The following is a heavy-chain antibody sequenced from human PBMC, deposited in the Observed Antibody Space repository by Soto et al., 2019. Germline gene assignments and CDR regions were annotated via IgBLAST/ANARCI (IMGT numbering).Heavy chain of an antibody. CDR3: AKCRRVGAGEINAFDV. Sequence: PGGSLRLSCVASAFTFDDYAMHWVRQAPGKGLEWVSGISWNSATIDYADSVKGRFTISRDNAKNSLYLRMNNLRAEDTALYYCAKCRRVGAGEINAFDVWGRGTMVTVSS. J-gene: IGHJ3*01. CDR1: AFTFDDYA. V-gene: IGHV3-9*01. D-gene: IGHD1-26*01. CDR2: ISWNSATI.